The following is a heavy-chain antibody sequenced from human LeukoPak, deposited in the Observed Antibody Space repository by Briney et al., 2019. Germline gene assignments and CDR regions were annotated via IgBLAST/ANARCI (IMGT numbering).Heavy chain of an antibody. V-gene: IGHV3-30*02. J-gene: IGHJ4*02. D-gene: IGHD6-19*01. CDR1: GFTFRTSG. CDR3: AREGGRTVAGTFDN. CDR2: IQYHGRDK. Sequence: GGSLRLSCAASGFTFRTSGMHWVRQAPGKGLEWVAFIQYHGRDKYYADSVKGRFTISRDNSRNTLYMKVNSLRAEDTAVYYCAREGGRTVAGTFDNWGQGTLVTVSS.